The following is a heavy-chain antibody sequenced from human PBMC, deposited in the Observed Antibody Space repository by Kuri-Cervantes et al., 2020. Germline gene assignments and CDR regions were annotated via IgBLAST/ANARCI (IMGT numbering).Heavy chain of an antibody. Sequence: GESLKISCAAPGFTFSSYATHWVRQAPGKGLEWVAVISYDGSNKYYADSVKGRFTISRDNAKNSLYLQMNSLRAEDTALYYCAKDGYSSGGDAFDIWGQGTMVTVSS. J-gene: IGHJ3*02. CDR1: GFTFSSYA. V-gene: IGHV3-30-3*01. CDR2: ISYDGSNK. D-gene: IGHD6-19*01. CDR3: AKDGYSSGGDAFDI.